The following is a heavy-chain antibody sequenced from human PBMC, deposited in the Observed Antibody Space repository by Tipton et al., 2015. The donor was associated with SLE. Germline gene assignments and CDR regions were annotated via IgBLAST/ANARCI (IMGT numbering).Heavy chain of an antibody. D-gene: IGHD4-23*01. CDR2: IYTSGST. Sequence: GLVKPSQTLSLTCTVSGGSISSGSYYWSWIRQPAGKGLEWIGRIYTSGSTNYNPSLKSRVTISVDTSKNQFSLKLSSVTAADTAVYYCARGGGSTNSHKYGGQGTLVTVSS. CDR1: GGSISSGSYY. CDR3: ARGGGSTNSHKY. V-gene: IGHV4-61*02. J-gene: IGHJ4*02.